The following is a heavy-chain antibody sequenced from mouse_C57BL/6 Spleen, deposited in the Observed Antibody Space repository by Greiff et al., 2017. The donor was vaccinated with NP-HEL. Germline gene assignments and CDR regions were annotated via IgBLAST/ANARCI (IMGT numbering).Heavy chain of an antibody. CDR3: TGGTGTWFAD. CDR2: IDPETGGT. CDR1: GYTFTDYE. J-gene: IGHJ3*01. D-gene: IGHD4-1*01. Sequence: VKLQQSGAELVRPGASVTLSCKASGYTFTDYEMHWVKQTPVHGLEWIGAIDPETGGTAYNQKFKGKAILTAAKSSSTAYRELRRLISEDSAVYYCTGGTGTWFADWGKGTLVTVSA. V-gene: IGHV1-15*01.